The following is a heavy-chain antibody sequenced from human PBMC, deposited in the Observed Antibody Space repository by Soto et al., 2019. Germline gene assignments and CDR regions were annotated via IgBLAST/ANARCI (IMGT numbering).Heavy chain of an antibody. Sequence: EVQLVESGGGFVQPGGSLRLSCAASGFSLRGYSMIWVRQAPGKGLEWASYISGSGTTIYYADSVKGRFTISRDNAKNSVYLQMNSLGDEDTAVYYCARGAGYGDYGGYWGQGTLVTVSS. CDR3: ARGAGYGDYGGY. J-gene: IGHJ4*02. D-gene: IGHD4-17*01. CDR1: GFSLRGYS. V-gene: IGHV3-48*02. CDR2: ISGSGTTI.